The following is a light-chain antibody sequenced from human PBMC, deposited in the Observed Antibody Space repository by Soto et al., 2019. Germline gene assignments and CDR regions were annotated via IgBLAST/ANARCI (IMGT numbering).Light chain of an antibody. Sequence: ELVLTQPLGQLTLSPGARATTYCXGXQSVSSSYLAWYQQKPGQAPRLXXYGASSRATGIPDRFSGSGSGTDFTLTISRLEPEDFAVYYCQQYGNSPRWTFGQGTKVDIK. CDR2: GAS. V-gene: IGKV3-20*01. CDR3: QQYGNSPRWT. J-gene: IGKJ1*01. CDR1: QSVSSSY.